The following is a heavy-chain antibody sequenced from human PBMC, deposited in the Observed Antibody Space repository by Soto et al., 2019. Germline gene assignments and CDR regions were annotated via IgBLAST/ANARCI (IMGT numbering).Heavy chain of an antibody. D-gene: IGHD3-10*01. CDR3: AKAGGFGEVPEDYYYGMDV. V-gene: IGHV3-43*01. Sequence: EVQLVESGGVVVQPGGSLRLSCAASGFTFDDYTMHWVRQAPGKGLEWVSLIIWDGGSTYYADSVKGRFTISRDNSKNSLYLQMNSLRTEDTALYYCAKAGGFGEVPEDYYYGMDVWGQGTTVTVSS. CDR1: GFTFDDYT. J-gene: IGHJ6*02. CDR2: IIWDGGST.